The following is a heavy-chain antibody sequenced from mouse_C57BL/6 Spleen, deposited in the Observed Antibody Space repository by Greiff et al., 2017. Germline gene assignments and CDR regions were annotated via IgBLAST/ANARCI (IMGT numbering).Heavy chain of an antibody. CDR1: GFSLTSYG. Sequence: VKLMESGPGLVAPSQSLSITCTVSGFSLTSYGVDWVRQSPGKGLEWLGVIWGVGSTNYNSALKSRLSISKDNSKSQVFLKMNSLQTDDTAMYYCARRNDYDGFAYWGQGTLVTVSA. CDR3: ARRNDYDGFAY. D-gene: IGHD2-4*01. CDR2: IWGVGST. J-gene: IGHJ3*01. V-gene: IGHV2-6*01.